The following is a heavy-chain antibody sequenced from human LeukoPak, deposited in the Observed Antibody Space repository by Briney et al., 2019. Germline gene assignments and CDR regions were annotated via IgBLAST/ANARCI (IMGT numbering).Heavy chain of an antibody. V-gene: IGHV3-66*01. CDR3: ATASYYYYYGMDV. Sequence: GGSLRLSCAASGFTVISNYMTWVRQAPGKGLEWASVIYSGGSTYYADSVKGRFTISRDNSKNRLYLQVNSLRAEDTAVYYCATASYYYYYGMDVWGQGTTVTVSS. CDR2: IYSGGST. CDR1: GFTVISNY. J-gene: IGHJ6*02.